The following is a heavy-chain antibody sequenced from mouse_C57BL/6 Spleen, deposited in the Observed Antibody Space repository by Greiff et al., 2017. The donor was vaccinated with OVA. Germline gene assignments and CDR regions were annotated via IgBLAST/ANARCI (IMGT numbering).Heavy chain of an antibody. CDR1: GYTFTSYW. J-gene: IGHJ2*01. V-gene: IGHV1-7*01. CDR3: ARTNYGSGDYFDY. D-gene: IGHD1-1*01. CDR2: INPSSGYT. Sequence: QVQLQQSGAELAKPGASVKLSCKASGYTFTSYWMHWVKQRPGQGLEWIGYINPSSGYTKYNPKFKDKATLTADKSSSTAYMQLSSLTYEDSAVYYCARTNYGSGDYFDYWGQGTTLTVSS.